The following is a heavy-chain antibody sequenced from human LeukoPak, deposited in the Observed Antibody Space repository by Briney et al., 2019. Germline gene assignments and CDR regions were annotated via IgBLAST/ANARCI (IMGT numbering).Heavy chain of an antibody. CDR2: ISDDGSST. V-gene: IGHV3-74*01. D-gene: IGHD5-12*01. J-gene: IGHJ4*02. CDR3: ARDCGASGCDY. CDR1: GLTFSSYW. Sequence: PGGSLRLSCAASGLTFSSYWMHWVRKVQGKGPVWVSRISDDGSSTTNANSVKGRFTISRDNAKNTVYLQMNSLGVEDTAVYYCARDCGASGCDYWGQGTLVTVSS.